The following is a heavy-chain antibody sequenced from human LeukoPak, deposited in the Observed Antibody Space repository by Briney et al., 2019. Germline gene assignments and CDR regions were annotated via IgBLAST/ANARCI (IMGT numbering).Heavy chain of an antibody. Sequence: PSETLSLTCTVSGGSISSYYWTWIRQPPGKGLEWIGYIYYSGNTNYNPSLKSRVTISADTSKNQFSLKLSSVTAADTAVYYCARGRAAAGRVSYYYMDVWGKGTTVTVSS. J-gene: IGHJ6*03. V-gene: IGHV4-59*12. CDR2: IYYSGNT. CDR1: GGSISSYY. CDR3: ARGRAAAGRVSYYYMDV. D-gene: IGHD6-13*01.